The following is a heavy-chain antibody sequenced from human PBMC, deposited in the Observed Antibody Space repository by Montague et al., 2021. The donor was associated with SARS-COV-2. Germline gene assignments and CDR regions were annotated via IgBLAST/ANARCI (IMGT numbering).Heavy chain of an antibody. V-gene: IGHV2-70*11. J-gene: IGHJ4*02. D-gene: IGHD1-7*01. CDR2: IGWDDEK. CDR3: ARETGTTVSLDY. CDR1: GFSLSTSGMC. Sequence: PALVKPTQTLTLTCTFSGFSLSTSGMCVSWIRQPPGKALEWLARIGWDDEKYYSTSRKTRLTISKDTSKNQVVLTMTNMGPVDTATYYCARETGTTVSLDYGGQGTLVTVSS.